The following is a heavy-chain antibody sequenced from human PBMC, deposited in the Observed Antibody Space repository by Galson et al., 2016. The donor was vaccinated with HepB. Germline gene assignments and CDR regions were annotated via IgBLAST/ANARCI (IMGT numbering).Heavy chain of an antibody. V-gene: IGHV4-4*02. Sequence: NNNWWNWVRQPPGKGLEWIGEIFHNGNTHYNPSLKSRVTLSVDKSKNQFSLQLASVTAADSAVYYCAREKRGYSGYNSRFYYFDYWGPGIQVTVSS. J-gene: IGHJ4*02. CDR3: AREKRGYSGYNSRFYYFDY. CDR2: IFHNGNT. CDR1: NNNW. D-gene: IGHD5-12*01.